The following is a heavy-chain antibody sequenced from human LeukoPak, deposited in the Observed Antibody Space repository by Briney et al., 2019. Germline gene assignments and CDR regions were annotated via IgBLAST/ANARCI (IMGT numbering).Heavy chain of an antibody. D-gene: IGHD1-20*01. V-gene: IGHV4-34*01. CDR1: GGSFSGYY. CDR2: INHSGST. Sequence: SETLSLTCAVYGGSFSGYYWGWIRQPPGKGLEWIGEINHSGSTNYNPSPKSRVTISVVTSKNQFSLKLSSVSPAGTAVYYMWRGGPYNWNYFDYWGQGTLVTVCS. J-gene: IGHJ4*02. CDR3: WRGGPYNWNYFDY.